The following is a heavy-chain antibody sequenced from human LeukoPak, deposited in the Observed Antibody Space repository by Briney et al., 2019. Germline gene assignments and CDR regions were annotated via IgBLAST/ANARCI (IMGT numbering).Heavy chain of an antibody. CDR3: ARSTKYSSSPISDAFDM. D-gene: IGHD6-6*01. J-gene: IGHJ3*02. CDR1: GYSFTSYW. Sequence: GESLKISCKGSGYSFTSYWIGWVRQMPGKGLEWMGIIYPGDSDTRYSPSFQGQVTISADKSISTAYLQWSSLKASDTAMYYCARSTKYSSSPISDAFDMWGQGTMVTVSS. CDR2: IYPGDSDT. V-gene: IGHV5-51*01.